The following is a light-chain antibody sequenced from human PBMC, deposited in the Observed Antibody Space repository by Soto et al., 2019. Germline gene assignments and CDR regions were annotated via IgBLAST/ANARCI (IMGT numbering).Light chain of an antibody. J-gene: IGKJ4*01. CDR3: QQYNSYPLT. CDR1: QSFSTW. Sequence: DIQMTQSPSTLSGSVGDRVTITCRASQSFSTWLAWYQQKPGKAPKLLIYKASSLESGVPSRFSGSGSGPEFTLTISSLQPDDFATYYCQQYNSYPLTFGGGTKVEIK. CDR2: KAS. V-gene: IGKV1-5*03.